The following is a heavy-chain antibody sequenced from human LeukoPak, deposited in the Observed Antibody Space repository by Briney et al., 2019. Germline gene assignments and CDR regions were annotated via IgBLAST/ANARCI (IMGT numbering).Heavy chain of an antibody. V-gene: IGHV1-46*04. CDR1: GYTFSSYY. CDR3: ARGGNEVVADAEYFQH. CDR2: INPSGGST. D-gene: IGHD3-22*01. Sequence: ASVKVSCKASGYTFSSYYMHWVRQAPGQGLEWMGIINPSGGSTNYAQKLQGRVTMTRDMSTSTVYMELSSLRSDDTAVYYCARGGNEVVADAEYFQHWGQGTLVIVSS. J-gene: IGHJ1*01.